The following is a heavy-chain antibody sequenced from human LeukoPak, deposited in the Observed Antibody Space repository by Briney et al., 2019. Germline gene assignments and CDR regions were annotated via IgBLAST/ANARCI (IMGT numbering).Heavy chain of an antibody. CDR3: AGVPADTAHGFDY. D-gene: IGHD5-18*01. J-gene: IGHJ4*02. CDR2: IYYSGST. CDR1: GGSISSGGYY. V-gene: IGHV4-31*03. Sequence: PSQTLSLTCTVSGGSISSGGYYWSWIRQHPGKGLEWIGYIYYSGSTYYNPSLKSRFTISVDTSKNQFSLKLSSVTAADTAVYYCAGVPADTAHGFDYWGQGTLVTVSS.